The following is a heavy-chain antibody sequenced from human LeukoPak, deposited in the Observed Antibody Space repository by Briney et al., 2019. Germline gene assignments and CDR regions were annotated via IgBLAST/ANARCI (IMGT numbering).Heavy chain of an antibody. CDR3: ARENAAAEAFDI. J-gene: IGHJ3*02. CDR2: IIPIFGTA. V-gene: IGHV1-69*06. D-gene: IGHD6-13*01. CDR1: GGTFSSYA. Sequence: ASVKVSCKASGGTFSSYAISWVRQAPGQGLEWMGGIIPIFGTANYAQKFQGRVTITADKSTSTAYMELSSLRSEDTAVYYCARENAAAEAFDIWGQGTMVTVSS.